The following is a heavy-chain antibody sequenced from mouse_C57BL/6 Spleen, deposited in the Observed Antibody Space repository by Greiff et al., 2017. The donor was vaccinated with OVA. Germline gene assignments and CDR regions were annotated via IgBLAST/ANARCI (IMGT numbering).Heavy chain of an antibody. D-gene: IGHD4-1*01. CDR1: GFTFSSYA. Sequence: VQLKESGEGLVKPGGSLKLSCAASGFTFSSYAMSWVRQTPEKRLEWVAYISSGGDYIYYADTVKGRFTTSRDNARNTLYLQMSSLKSEDTAMYYCTRARLGSDAMDYWGQGTSVTVSS. V-gene: IGHV5-9-1*02. J-gene: IGHJ4*01. CDR3: TRARLGSDAMDY. CDR2: ISSGGDYI.